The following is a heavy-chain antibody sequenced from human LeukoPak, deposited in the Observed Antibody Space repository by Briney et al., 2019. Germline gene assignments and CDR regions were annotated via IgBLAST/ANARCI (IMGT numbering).Heavy chain of an antibody. D-gene: IGHD5-24*01. CDR2: IYYSGST. CDR3: ARGLQLGEYYFDY. J-gene: IGHJ4*02. V-gene: IGHV4-59*01. Sequence: KSSETLSLTCTVSGGSISSYYWSWIRQPPGKGLEWIGYIYYSGSTNYNPSLKSRVTISVDTSKNQFSLKLSSVTAADTAVYYCARGLQLGEYYFDYWGQGTLVTVSS. CDR1: GGSISSYY.